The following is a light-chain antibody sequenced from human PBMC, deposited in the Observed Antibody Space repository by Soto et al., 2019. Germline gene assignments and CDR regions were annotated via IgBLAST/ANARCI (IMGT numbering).Light chain of an antibody. J-gene: IGLJ2*01. CDR2: GVS. CDR3: SSYTSSSTLV. CDR1: RSDVGGYNY. V-gene: IGLV2-14*01. Sequence: QSALTQPAFVSGSPGQSITITCTGTRSDVGGYNYVSWYQQHPGKAPKLMIYGVSNRPSGVSNRFSGSKSGNTASLTISELQAEDEADYYCSSYTSSSTLVFGGGTKLTVL.